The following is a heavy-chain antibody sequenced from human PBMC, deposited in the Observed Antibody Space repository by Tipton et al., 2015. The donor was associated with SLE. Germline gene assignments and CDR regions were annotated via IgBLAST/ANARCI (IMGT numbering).Heavy chain of an antibody. Sequence: LRLSCAVYGGSFSGYYWSWIRQPPGKGLEWIGEINHSGSTNYNPSLKSRVTISVDTSKNQFSLKLSSVTAADTAVYYCARCRCTGGVCYMFDYWGQGTLVTVSS. CDR2: INHSGST. J-gene: IGHJ4*02. CDR3: ARCRCTGGVCYMFDY. D-gene: IGHD2-8*02. CDR1: GGSFSGYY. V-gene: IGHV4-34*01.